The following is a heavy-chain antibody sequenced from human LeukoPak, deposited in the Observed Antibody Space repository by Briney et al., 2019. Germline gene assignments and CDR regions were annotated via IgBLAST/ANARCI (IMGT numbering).Heavy chain of an antibody. Sequence: ASVKVSCKASGYTFTSYDINWVRQATGQGLEWMGWMNPNSGNTGYAQKFQGRVTITRNTSISTAYMELSSLRSEDTAVYYCARGPPWGYYYYMDVWGKGTTVTVSS. CDR3: ARGPPWGYYYYMDV. J-gene: IGHJ6*03. V-gene: IGHV1-8*03. CDR2: MNPNSGNT. D-gene: IGHD1-26*01. CDR1: GYTFTSYD.